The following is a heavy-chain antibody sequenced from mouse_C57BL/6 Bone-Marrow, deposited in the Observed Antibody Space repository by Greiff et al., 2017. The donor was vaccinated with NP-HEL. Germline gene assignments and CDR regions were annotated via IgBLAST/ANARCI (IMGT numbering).Heavy chain of an antibody. V-gene: IGHV1-42*01. CDR1: GYSFTGYY. CDR3: ARRYNAMDY. CDR2: INPSTGGT. J-gene: IGHJ4*01. D-gene: IGHD2-12*01. Sequence: EVQLPSSFPELVKPGASVKISCKASGYSFTGYYMNWVKQSPEKSLEWIGEINPSTGGTTYNQKFKAKATLTVDKSSSTAYMQLKSLTSEDSAVYYCARRYNAMDYWGQGTSVTVSS.